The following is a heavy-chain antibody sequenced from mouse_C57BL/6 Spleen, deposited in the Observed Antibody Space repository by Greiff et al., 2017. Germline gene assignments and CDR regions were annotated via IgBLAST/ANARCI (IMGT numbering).Heavy chain of an antibody. CDR2: ISDGGSYT. CDR1: GFTFSSYA. V-gene: IGHV5-4*01. D-gene: IGHD2-5*01. Sequence: EVQLVESGGGLVKPGGSLKLSCAASGFTFSSYAMSWVRQTPEKRLEWVATISDGGSYTYYPDNVKGRFTISRDNAKNNLYLQMSHLKSEDTAMYYCARDEGAYYSNLAWFADWGQGTLVTVSA. J-gene: IGHJ3*01. CDR3: ARDEGAYYSNLAWFAD.